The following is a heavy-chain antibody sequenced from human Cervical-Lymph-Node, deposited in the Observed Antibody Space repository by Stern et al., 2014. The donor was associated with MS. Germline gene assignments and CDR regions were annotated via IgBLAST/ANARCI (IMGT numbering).Heavy chain of an antibody. V-gene: IGHV3-33*01. CDR1: GFTFSDYA. CDR3: ARGLRGRQWFGELGLLDY. D-gene: IGHD3-10*01. J-gene: IGHJ4*02. Sequence: VQLVQSGGGVVQPGRSLRLSCVASGFTFSDYAMHWVRQAPGTGLEWVAVIWHDGSKSAYVDAVPGRFTISRDNSKNTLYLQMNGLRAEDSALYHCARGLRGRQWFGELGLLDYWGPGILVTVSS. CDR2: IWHDGSKS.